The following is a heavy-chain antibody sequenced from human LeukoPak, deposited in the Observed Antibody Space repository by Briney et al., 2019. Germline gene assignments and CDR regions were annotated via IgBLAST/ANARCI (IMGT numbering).Heavy chain of an antibody. J-gene: IGHJ5*02. CDR1: GVSISSYY. CDR3: ARVYCSGGSCYSSLDP. Sequence: SETLSLTCTVSGVSISSYYWSWIRQPAGKGLEWIGRIYTSGSTNYNPSLKSRVTMSVDTSKNQFSLKLSSVTAADTAVYYCARVYCSGGSCYSSLDPWGQGTLVTVSS. D-gene: IGHD2-15*01. V-gene: IGHV4-4*07. CDR2: IYTSGST.